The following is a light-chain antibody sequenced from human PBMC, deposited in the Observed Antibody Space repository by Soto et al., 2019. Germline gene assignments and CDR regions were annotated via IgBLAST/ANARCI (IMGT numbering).Light chain of an antibody. Sequence: DIQMTQSPSSLSASVGDRVTITCRASQRISSYLNWYQQKPGKAPKLLIYAASSLQSGGPSRFSGSGSGTEFTLIISSLQPEDCATYYCQQSYSTPPLTFGGGTKVEIK. V-gene: IGKV1-39*01. J-gene: IGKJ4*01. CDR3: QQSYSTPPLT. CDR2: AAS. CDR1: QRISSY.